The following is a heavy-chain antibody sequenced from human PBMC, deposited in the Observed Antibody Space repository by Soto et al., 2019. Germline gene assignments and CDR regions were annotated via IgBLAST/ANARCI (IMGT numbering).Heavy chain of an antibody. CDR1: GFTFSSYA. CDR3: GGDSSGYYYAAHHELIDY. Sequence: QVPLVESGGGVVQPGRSLRLSCAASGFTFSSYAMHWVRQAPGKGLEWVAVISYDGSNKYYADSVKGRFTISRDNSKNTLYLQMNSLRAEDTAVYYCGGDSSGYYYAAHHELIDYWGQGTLVTVSS. CDR2: ISYDGSNK. D-gene: IGHD3-22*01. J-gene: IGHJ4*02. V-gene: IGHV3-30-3*01.